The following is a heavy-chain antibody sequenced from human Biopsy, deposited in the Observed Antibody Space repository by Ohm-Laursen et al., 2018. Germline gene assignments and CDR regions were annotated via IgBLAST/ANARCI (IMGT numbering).Heavy chain of an antibody. CDR1: GDSISSYY. CDR3: ARDRGYYSDRTVPGYFDL. CDR2: VYYTGST. V-gene: IGHV4-59*01. Sequence: PPGTLSLTCTVSGDSISSYYWSWTRQPPGKGLEWIGYVYYTGSTDYNPSLQSRVTISVDTSKNHFSLRLRSVTPADTAIYCARDRGYYSDRTVPGYFDLWGRGTLVTVSS. D-gene: IGHD3-22*01. J-gene: IGHJ2*01.